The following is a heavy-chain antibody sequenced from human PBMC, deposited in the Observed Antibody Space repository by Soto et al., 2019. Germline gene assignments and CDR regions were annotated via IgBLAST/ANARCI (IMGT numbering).Heavy chain of an antibody. V-gene: IGHV5-51*01. CDR3: ARHPDSSSWEKRLAAYGMDV. J-gene: IGHJ6*02. D-gene: IGHD6-13*01. Sequence: PGESLKISCKASGYSFTSYWIGWVRQMPGQGLEWMGIIYPGDSDTRYNPSFQGQVTISADKSISTAYLQWSSLKASDTAMYYCARHPDSSSWEKRLAAYGMDVWGQGTTVTVSS. CDR2: IYPGDSDT. CDR1: GYSFTSYW.